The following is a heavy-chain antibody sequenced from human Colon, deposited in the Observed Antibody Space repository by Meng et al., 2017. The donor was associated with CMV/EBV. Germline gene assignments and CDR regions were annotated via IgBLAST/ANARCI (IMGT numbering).Heavy chain of an antibody. J-gene: IGHJ2*01. D-gene: IGHD5-12*01. CDR2: ISSVGTYI. CDR3: ARERGGNLVATRLDFDL. CDR1: GFTFSGSS. V-gene: IGHV3-21*01. Sequence: GESLKLSCAGSGFTFSGSSMNWVRQAPGKGLEWVSSISSVGTYISYVDSAKGRFTISRDNANNSLYLQINGLRAEDTAIYYCARERGGNLVATRLDFDLWGRGTLVTVSS.